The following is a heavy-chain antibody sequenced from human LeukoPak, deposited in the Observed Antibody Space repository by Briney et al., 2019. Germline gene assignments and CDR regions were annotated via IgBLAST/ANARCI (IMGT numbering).Heavy chain of an antibody. CDR3: ARTVAATALDY. CDR1: GYSISSAYY. V-gene: IGHV4-38-2*02. J-gene: IGHJ4*02. Sequence: SETLSLTCSVSGYSISSAYYWGWIRQPPGKGLEWIGTMYHSGSTNYNPSLKSRVTISVDTSKNQFSLKLSSVTAADTAVYYCARTVAATALDYWGQGTLVTASS. CDR2: MYHSGST. D-gene: IGHD2-15*01.